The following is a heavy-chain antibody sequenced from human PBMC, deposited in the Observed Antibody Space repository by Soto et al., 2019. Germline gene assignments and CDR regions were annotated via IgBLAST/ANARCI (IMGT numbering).Heavy chain of an antibody. CDR1: GFTFSTYA. J-gene: IGHJ4*02. D-gene: IGHD6-13*01. Sequence: EVQLLEPGGGLIQSGGSLILSCAASGFTFSTYAMSWFRQAPGKGLEWVSAILGLDVSTYYADSVKGRFTISRDNSKNTLYLQMDSLRAEDTALYYCPKAKSTAGPYGDYWGQGTLVTVSS. CDR3: PKAKSTAGPYGDY. V-gene: IGHV3-23*01. CDR2: ILGLDVST.